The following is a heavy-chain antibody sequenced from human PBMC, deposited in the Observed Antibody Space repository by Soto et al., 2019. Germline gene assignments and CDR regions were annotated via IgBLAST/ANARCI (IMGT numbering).Heavy chain of an antibody. J-gene: IGHJ5*02. V-gene: IGHV3-23*01. D-gene: IGHD2-2*01. CDR3: AKHCGSSSCYRFDP. CDR1: GFAFSSYA. CDR2: ITSGGGNT. Sequence: EVQLLESGGGLVQPGGSLRLSCAASGFAFSSYATSWIRQAPGKGLVWVSSITSGGGNTYYADSVKGRFTISRDNSKNTLYLQMSSLRAEDTAVYYCAKHCGSSSCYRFDPWGQGTLVTVSS.